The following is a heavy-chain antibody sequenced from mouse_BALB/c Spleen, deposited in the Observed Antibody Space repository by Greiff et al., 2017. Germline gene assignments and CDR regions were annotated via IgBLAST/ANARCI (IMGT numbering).Heavy chain of an antibody. J-gene: IGHJ4*01. CDR1: GFNIKDYY. CDR3: NACTTAQYYYAMDY. V-gene: IGHV14-4*02. Sequence: EVKLMESGAELVRSGASVKLSCTASGFNIKDYYMHWVKQRPEQGLEWIGWIDPENGDTEYAPKFQGKATMTADTSSNTAYLQLSSLTSEDTAVYYCNACTTAQYYYAMDYWGQGTSVTVSS. CDR2: IDPENGDT. D-gene: IGHD1-2*01.